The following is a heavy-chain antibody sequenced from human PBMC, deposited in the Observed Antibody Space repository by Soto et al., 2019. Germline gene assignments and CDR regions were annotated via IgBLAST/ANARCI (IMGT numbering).Heavy chain of an antibody. CDR2: IYYSGST. Sequence: SETLSLTCTVSGGSISSGDYYWSWIRQPPGKGLEWIGYIYYSGSTYYNPSLKSRVTISLDTSKNQFSLKLSSVTAADTAVYYCARALGDYRNNWFDPWGQGTLVTVSS. D-gene: IGHD4-17*01. CDR3: ARALGDYRNNWFDP. CDR1: GGSISSGDYY. J-gene: IGHJ5*02. V-gene: IGHV4-30-4*01.